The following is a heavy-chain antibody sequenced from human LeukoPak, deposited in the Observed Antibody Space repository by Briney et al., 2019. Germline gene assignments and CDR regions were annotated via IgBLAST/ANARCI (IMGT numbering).Heavy chain of an antibody. V-gene: IGHV4-39*07. CDR1: GGSISSSNYY. CDR2: IYYSGST. J-gene: IGHJ4*02. D-gene: IGHD3-10*01. CDR3: ARVGRYYYGSGSYSNYFDY. Sequence: NPSETLSLTCTVSGGSISSSNYYWGWVRQPPGKGLEWIGSIYYSGSTYYNPSLKSRVIISIDTSKNQFSLKLSSVTAADTAVYYCARVGRYYYGSGSYSNYFDYWGQGTLVTVSS.